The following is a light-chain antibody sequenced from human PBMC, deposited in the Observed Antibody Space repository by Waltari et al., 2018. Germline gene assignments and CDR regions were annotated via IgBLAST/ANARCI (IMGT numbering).Light chain of an antibody. V-gene: IGLV1-51*01. CDR3: GTWDSSLSVNV. CDR2: DNN. Sequence: QSVLTQPPSVSAAPGQKVTIPCSGSSSNIGNTSVSWYQQLPGTAPKLLIYDNNKRPSGIPDRFSGSKSGTSATLGITGLQTGDEADYYCGTWDSSLSVNVFGSGTKVTVL. CDR1: SSNIGNTS. J-gene: IGLJ6*01.